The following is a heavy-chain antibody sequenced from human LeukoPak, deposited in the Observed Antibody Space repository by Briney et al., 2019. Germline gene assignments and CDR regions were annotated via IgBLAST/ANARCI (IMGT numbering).Heavy chain of an antibody. Sequence: PGGSLRLSCAASGFTFSRYWMSWVRQALGKGLEWVANIKQDGNERYYVDSVKGRFTISSDNTKNLLYLQMNTLRVEDTAVYYCARDPTYYNDNSDNWGQGTLVTVSS. D-gene: IGHD3-22*01. J-gene: IGHJ4*02. CDR2: IKQDGNER. CDR1: GFTFSRYW. CDR3: ARDPTYYNDNSDN. V-gene: IGHV3-7*01.